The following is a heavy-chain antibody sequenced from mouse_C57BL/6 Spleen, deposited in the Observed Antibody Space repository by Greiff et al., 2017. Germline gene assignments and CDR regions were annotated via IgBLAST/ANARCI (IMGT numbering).Heavy chain of an antibody. D-gene: IGHD1-1*01. CDR3: ARWSTVDSYWYFDV. CDR2: INPSNGGT. CDR1: GYTFTSYW. V-gene: IGHV1-53*01. J-gene: IGHJ1*03. Sequence: VQLQQPGTELVKPGASVKLSCKASGYTFTSYWMHWVKQRPGQGLEWIGNINPSNGGTNYNEKFKSKATLTVDKSSSTAYMQLSSLTSEDSAVYYCARWSTVDSYWYFDVWGTGTTVTVSS.